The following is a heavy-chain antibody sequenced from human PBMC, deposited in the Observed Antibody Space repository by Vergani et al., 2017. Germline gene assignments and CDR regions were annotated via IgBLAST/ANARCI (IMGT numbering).Heavy chain of an antibody. Sequence: EVQLVESGGVVVQPGGSLRLSCAASGFTFNHYAMNWVRQAPGKGLEWVSGISGSGGSTYYAGSVKGRFTISRDSSKNTLYLQMNSLRAGDTAVYYCAKANPRKSGYDYLYYYHAMDVWGQGTTVTVSS. CDR1: GFTFNHYA. D-gene: IGHD5-12*01. V-gene: IGHV3-23*04. CDR2: ISGSGGST. CDR3: AKANPRKSGYDYLYYYHAMDV. J-gene: IGHJ6*02.